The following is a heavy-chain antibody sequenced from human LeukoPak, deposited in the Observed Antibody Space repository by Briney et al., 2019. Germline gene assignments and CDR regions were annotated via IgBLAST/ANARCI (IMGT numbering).Heavy chain of an antibody. CDR2: IYDTGNT. J-gene: IGHJ4*02. D-gene: IGHD3-22*01. CDR1: GGSISSYY. CDR3: ARATPWLLPGY. Sequence: SETLSLTCTVSGGSISSYYRSWVRQPPGKGLEWIGHIYDTGNTNYNPSLESRVTISVDTSKNQFSLRLTSVTAADTAVYFCARATPWLLPGYWGQGTLVTVSS. V-gene: IGHV4-59*01.